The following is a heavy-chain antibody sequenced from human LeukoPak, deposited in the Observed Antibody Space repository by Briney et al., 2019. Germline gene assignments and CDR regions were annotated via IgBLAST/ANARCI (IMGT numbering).Heavy chain of an antibody. D-gene: IGHD3-16*01. CDR1: GGTFSSYA. V-gene: IGHV1-69*04. Sequence: SVKVSCKASGGTFSSYAISWVRQAPGQGLEWMGRIIPILGIANYAQKFQGRVTITADKSTSTAYMELSSLRSEDTAVYYCARIGGWGGFDYWGQGTLVTVSS. CDR3: ARIGGWGGFDY. J-gene: IGHJ4*02. CDR2: IIPILGIA.